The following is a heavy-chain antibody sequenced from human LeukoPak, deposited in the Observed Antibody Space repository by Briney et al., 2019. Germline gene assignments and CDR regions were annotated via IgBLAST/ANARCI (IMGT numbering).Heavy chain of an antibody. J-gene: IGHJ1*01. D-gene: IGHD6-19*01. CDR2: VQPDGSAK. Sequence: GGSLRLSCAASGFTFRSNWMNWVRQAPGKGLEWVAHVQPDGSAKIYADSVKSRFTISRDNAKDSVYLQMNSLRVEDTAVYYCARDFFGWSSLGHWGQGTLVTVSS. CDR3: ARDFFGWSSLGH. V-gene: IGHV3-7*01. CDR1: GFTFRSNW.